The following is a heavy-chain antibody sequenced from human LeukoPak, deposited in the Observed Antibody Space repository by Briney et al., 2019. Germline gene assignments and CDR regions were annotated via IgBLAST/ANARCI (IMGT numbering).Heavy chain of an antibody. Sequence: ASVKVSCKASGYTFTSYYMHWVRQAPGQGLEWMGIINPSGGSTSYPQKFQGRVTMTEDTSTDTAYMELSSLRSDDTAVYYCARVRSTSSWRRNFDYWGQGTLVTVSS. CDR2: INPSGGST. J-gene: IGHJ4*02. D-gene: IGHD6-13*01. CDR3: ARVRSTSSWRRNFDY. V-gene: IGHV1-46*01. CDR1: GYTFTSYY.